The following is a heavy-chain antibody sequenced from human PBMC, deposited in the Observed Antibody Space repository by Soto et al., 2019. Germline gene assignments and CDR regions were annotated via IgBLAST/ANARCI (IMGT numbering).Heavy chain of an antibody. Sequence: LSLTCAVSGYSISSGYYWGWIRQPPGKGLEWVSGFRTGGDDGTTYYADSVKGRFTISRDNSKNTLFLQMNSLRAEDTAIYYCAKKVNSGPGSQYFDYWGQGTLVTVSS. CDR1: GYSISSGYY. D-gene: IGHD3-10*01. CDR3: AKKVNSGPGSQYFDY. J-gene: IGHJ4*02. CDR2: FRTGGDDGTT. V-gene: IGHV3-23*01.